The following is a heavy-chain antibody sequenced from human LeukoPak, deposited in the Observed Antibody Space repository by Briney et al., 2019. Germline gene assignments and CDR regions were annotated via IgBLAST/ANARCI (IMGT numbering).Heavy chain of an antibody. J-gene: IGHJ4*02. CDR3: ARVSGGFRSGFDY. CDR2: IWYDGSNI. Sequence: SGGSLRLSCGASGFTFSRYGMHWVRQATGKGVKWGAVIWYDGSNIYYAASVKGRFTISRDNSTNTLYLQMNSLRAEDTAVYYCARVSGGFRSGFDYWGQGTLVTVSS. D-gene: IGHD2-15*01. CDR1: GFTFSRYG. V-gene: IGHV3-33*01.